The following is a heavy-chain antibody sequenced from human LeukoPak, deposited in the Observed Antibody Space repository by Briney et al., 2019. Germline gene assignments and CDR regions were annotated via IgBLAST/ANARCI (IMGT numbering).Heavy chain of an antibody. CDR2: INPNSGGT. Sequence: ASVKVSCKASGGTFISYAISWVRQAPGQGLEWMGWINPNSGGTNYAQKFQGWVTMTRDTSISTAYMELSRLRSDDTAVYYCARALDRYYYGSGSYYYYGMDVWGQGTTVTVSS. V-gene: IGHV1-2*04. CDR3: ARALDRYYYGSGSYYYYGMDV. CDR1: GGTFISYA. D-gene: IGHD3-10*01. J-gene: IGHJ6*02.